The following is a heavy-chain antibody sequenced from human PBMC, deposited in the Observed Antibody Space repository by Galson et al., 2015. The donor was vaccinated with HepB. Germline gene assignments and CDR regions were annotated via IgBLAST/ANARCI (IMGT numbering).Heavy chain of an antibody. V-gene: IGHV3-23*01. J-gene: IGHJ4*02. CDR2: ISGSGGST. CDR3: AKGLGYDSRGGDY. D-gene: IGHD3-22*01. Sequence: SLRLSCAASGFTFSSYAMNWVRQAPGKGLEWVSAISGSGGSTYYADSVKGRFTISRDNSENTLYLQMNSLRAEDTAVYYCAKGLGYDSRGGDYWGQGTLVTVSS. CDR1: GFTFSSYA.